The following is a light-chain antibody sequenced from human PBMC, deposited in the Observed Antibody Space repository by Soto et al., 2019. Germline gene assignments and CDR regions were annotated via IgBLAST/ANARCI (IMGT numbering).Light chain of an antibody. CDR1: QRLLHSNGNIF. V-gene: IGKV2-28*01. Sequence: EIVMTQSPPSLTVTPGEQASISCSSSQRLLHSNGNIFLDWYLQKPGQSPQLLIYLGFNRASGVPDRVSGSGAGTDFTLKISRVEAEDAGVYYCMQALQTPYTFGQGTKLEIK. CDR2: LGF. J-gene: IGKJ2*01. CDR3: MQALQTPYT.